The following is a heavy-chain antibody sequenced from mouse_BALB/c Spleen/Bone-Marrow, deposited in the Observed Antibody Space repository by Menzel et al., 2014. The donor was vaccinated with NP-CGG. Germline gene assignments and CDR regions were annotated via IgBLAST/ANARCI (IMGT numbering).Heavy chain of an antibody. Sequence: VQLKGSGPALVKPSQSLSLTCTVTGYSITSGYSWHWIRQFPGNTLEWMGYIHYSGGTNYNPSLRSRISITRDTSKNQFFLQLNSVTTEDTATYYCARWNGYYAMDYWGQGTSVTVSS. V-gene: IGHV3-1*02. D-gene: IGHD1-2*01. CDR3: ARWNGYYAMDY. J-gene: IGHJ4*01. CDR2: IHYSGGT. CDR1: GYSITSGYS.